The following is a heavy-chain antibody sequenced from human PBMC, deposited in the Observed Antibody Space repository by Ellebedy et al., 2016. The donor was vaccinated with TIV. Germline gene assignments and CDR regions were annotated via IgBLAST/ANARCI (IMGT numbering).Heavy chain of an antibody. CDR2: SRNKAKSYST. J-gene: IGHJ4*02. CDR1: GLTFSDHY. V-gene: IGHV3-72*01. D-gene: IGHD2-21*02. CDR3: ARKLGVTAFDY. Sequence: GESLKISCAASGLTFSDHYMDWVRQAPGKGLEWVGRSRNKAKSYSTEYAASVKGRFTISRDDSKNSLYLQMNSLRDEDTAVYYCARKLGVTAFDYWGQGTLVTVSS.